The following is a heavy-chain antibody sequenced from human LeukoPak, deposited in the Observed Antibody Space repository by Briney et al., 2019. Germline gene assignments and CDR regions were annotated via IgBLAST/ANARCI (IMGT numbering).Heavy chain of an antibody. CDR3: ARDFDYSLDY. J-gene: IGHJ4*02. D-gene: IGHD4-11*01. CDR1: GFTFSSYA. CDR2: ISYDGSNK. V-gene: IGHV3-30-3*01. Sequence: QTGGSLRLSCAASGFTFSSYAMHWVRQAPGKGLEWVAVISYDGSNKYYADSVKGRFTISRDNSKNTLYLQMNSLRAEDTAVYYCARDFDYSLDYWGQGTLVTVSS.